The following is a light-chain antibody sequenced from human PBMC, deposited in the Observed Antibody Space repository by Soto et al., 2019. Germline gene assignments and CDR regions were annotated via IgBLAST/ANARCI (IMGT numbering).Light chain of an antibody. J-gene: IGLJ3*02. Sequence: QSVLTQPPSVSAAPGQKVTISCSGSSSNIAFNSVSWYQQLPGTAPRLLIYDDNKRPSGIPDRFSGSKSGTSATLGITGLQTGDEADYYCGTWDTNRSVVFGGGTKLTVL. CDR3: GTWDTNRSVV. CDR1: SSNIAFNS. CDR2: DDN. V-gene: IGLV1-51*01.